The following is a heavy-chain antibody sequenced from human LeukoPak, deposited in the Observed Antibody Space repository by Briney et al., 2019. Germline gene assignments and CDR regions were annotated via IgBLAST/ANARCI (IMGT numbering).Heavy chain of an antibody. Sequence: GGSLRLSCAASEFTFSIYGMHWVRQAPGKGLEWVAVISFDGGNKVYADSVKGRVTISRDNSKNTLYLQMNSLRAEDTAVYYCARVSLLALWYWGQGTVVTVSS. CDR1: EFTFSIYG. CDR2: ISFDGGNK. V-gene: IGHV3-30*03. J-gene: IGHJ4*02. D-gene: IGHD2-15*01. CDR3: ARVSLLALWY.